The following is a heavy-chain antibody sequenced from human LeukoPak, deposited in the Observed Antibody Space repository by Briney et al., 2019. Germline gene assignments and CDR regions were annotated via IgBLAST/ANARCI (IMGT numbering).Heavy chain of an antibody. D-gene: IGHD3-22*01. CDR1: GFAFSNYA. J-gene: IGHJ4*02. V-gene: IGHV3-23*01. CDR2: VSPGGGGT. Sequence: PGGSLGLSCAASGFAFSNYAMTWVRQAPGMGLEWVSSVSPGGGGTYYPRSVKGRFTISRDNSKNTLYLQIDGLGAEDTALYYCAKEDSSSSRYYFDYWGQGALVTVSS. CDR3: AKEDSSSSRYYFDY.